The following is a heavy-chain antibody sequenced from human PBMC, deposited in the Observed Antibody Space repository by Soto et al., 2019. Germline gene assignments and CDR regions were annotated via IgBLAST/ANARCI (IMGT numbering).Heavy chain of an antibody. D-gene: IGHD6-19*01. V-gene: IGHV3-33*01. CDR3: ARTAVADTYYFDY. J-gene: IGHJ4*02. CDR2: IWYDGSNK. Sequence: QVQLVESGGGVVQPGRSLRLSCAASGFTFSSYGMHWVRQAPGKGLEWVAVIWYDGSNKYYADSVKGRFTISRDNSKNTLYLQMNSLRAEDTAVYYCARTAVADTYYFDYWGQGTLVTVSP. CDR1: GFTFSSYG.